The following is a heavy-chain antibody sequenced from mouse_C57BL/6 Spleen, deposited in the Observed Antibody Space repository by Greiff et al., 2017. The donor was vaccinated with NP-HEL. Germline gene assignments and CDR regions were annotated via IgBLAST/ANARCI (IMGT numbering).Heavy chain of an antibody. CDR2: IDPSDSYT. Sequence: QVQLQQPGAELVKPGASVKLSCKASGYTFTSYWMQWVKQRPGQGLEWIGEIDPSDSYTNYNQKFKGKATLTVDTSSSTAYMQLSSLTSEDSAVYYCARSYGEAMDYWGQGTSVTVSS. CDR1: GYTFTSYW. V-gene: IGHV1-50*01. J-gene: IGHJ4*01. D-gene: IGHD2-12*01. CDR3: ARSYGEAMDY.